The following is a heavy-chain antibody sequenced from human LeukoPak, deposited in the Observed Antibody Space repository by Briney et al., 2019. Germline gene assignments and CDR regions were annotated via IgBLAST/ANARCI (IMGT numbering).Heavy chain of an antibody. D-gene: IGHD1-26*01. CDR2: IYSGGST. J-gene: IGHJ4*02. CDR1: GFTVSSNY. Sequence: PGGSLRLSCAASGFTVSSNYMSWVRQAPGKGPEWVSVIYSGGSTYYADSVKGRFTISRDNSKNTLYLQMNSLRAEDTAVYYCARIFSGSYFYWGQGTLVTVSS. CDR3: ARIFSGSYFY. V-gene: IGHV3-66*01.